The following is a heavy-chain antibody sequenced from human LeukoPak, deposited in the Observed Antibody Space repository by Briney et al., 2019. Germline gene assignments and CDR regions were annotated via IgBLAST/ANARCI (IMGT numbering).Heavy chain of an antibody. D-gene: IGHD2-2*01. Sequence: SETLSLTCTVSGGSISSSSYYWGWLRQPPGKGLEWIGSIYYSGSTYYNPSLKSRVTISVDTSKNQFSLKLSSVPAADTSVYYCASSQLSQLLLPYYFDYWGQGTLVTVSS. V-gene: IGHV4-39*01. CDR3: ASSQLSQLLLPYYFDY. CDR2: IYYSGST. J-gene: IGHJ4*02. CDR1: GGSISSSSYY.